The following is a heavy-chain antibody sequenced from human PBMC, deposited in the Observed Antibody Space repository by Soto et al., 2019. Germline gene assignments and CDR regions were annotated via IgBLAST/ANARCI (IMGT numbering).Heavy chain of an antibody. D-gene: IGHD2-2*01. V-gene: IGHV4-59*01. J-gene: IGHJ4*02. CDR3: ARETTYCSSTSCYCYFDY. CDR2: IYYSGST. Sequence: SETLSLTCSVSGGSISSYYWSWIRQPPGKGLEWIGYIYYSGSTNYNPSLKSRVTISVDTSKNQFSLKLSSVTAADTAVYYCARETTYCSSTSCYCYFDYWGQGTLVTVSS. CDR1: GGSISSYY.